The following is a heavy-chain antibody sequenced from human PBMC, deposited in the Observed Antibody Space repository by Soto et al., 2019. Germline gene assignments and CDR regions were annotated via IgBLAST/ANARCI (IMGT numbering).Heavy chain of an antibody. J-gene: IGHJ6*02. Sequence: SVKVSCKASGYTINSCAMTWVRQDHGQGLEWMGGIIPIFGTANYAQKFQGRVTMAADESTSTAYMELSSLRSEDTAVYYCARGGSSGWYRYGMDVWGQGTTVTVSS. V-gene: IGHV1-69*13. CDR1: GYTINSCA. CDR3: ARGGSSGWYRYGMDV. CDR2: IIPIFGTA. D-gene: IGHD6-19*01.